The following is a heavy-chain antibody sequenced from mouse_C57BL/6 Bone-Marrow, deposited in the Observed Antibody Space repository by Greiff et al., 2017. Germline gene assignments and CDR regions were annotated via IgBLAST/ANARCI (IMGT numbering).Heavy chain of an antibody. D-gene: IGHD1-1*01. Sequence: EVQLQQSGPGLVKPSQSLSLTCSVTGYSITSGYYWNWIRQFPGNKLEWMGYISYDGSNNYNPSLKNRISITRDTSKNQFFLKLNSVTTEDTATYYCARHYYYGLYYFDYWGQGTTLTVSS. CDR1: GYSITSGYY. CDR2: ISYDGSN. V-gene: IGHV3-6*01. CDR3: ARHYYYGLYYFDY. J-gene: IGHJ2*01.